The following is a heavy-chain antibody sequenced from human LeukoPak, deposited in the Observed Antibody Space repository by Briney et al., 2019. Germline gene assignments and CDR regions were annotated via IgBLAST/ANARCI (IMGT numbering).Heavy chain of an antibody. V-gene: IGHV3-21*01. Sequence: GGSLRLSCAASGFTFSSFSMNWVRQAPGKGLEWVSSISSSSSYIYYADSVKGRFTISRDNAKNSLYLQMNSLRAEDTAVYYCARQGPDSNSVYNWFDPWGQGTLVTVSS. CDR2: ISSSSSYI. D-gene: IGHD1-1*01. CDR3: ARQGPDSNSVYNWFDP. J-gene: IGHJ5*01. CDR1: GFTFSSFS.